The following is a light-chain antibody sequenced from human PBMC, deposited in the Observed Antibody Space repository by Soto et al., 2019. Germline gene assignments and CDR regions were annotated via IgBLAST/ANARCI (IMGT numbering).Light chain of an antibody. CDR1: HHISDY. Sequence: DIQMTQSPSSLSASVGDRVTITCQASHHISDYLNWYQQRPGKAPKLLIYDASNLQTGVPIRFRGSGSGTHFTLPISSLQPEDDATYYCLQYDSVPRLFGGGTNVEI. CDR3: LQYDSVPRL. V-gene: IGKV1-33*01. CDR2: DAS. J-gene: IGKJ4*01.